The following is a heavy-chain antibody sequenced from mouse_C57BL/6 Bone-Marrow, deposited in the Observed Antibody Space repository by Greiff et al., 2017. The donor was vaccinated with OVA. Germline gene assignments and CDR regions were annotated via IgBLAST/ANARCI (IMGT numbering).Heavy chain of an antibody. CDR2: IIPGSGST. Sequence: VQLQQSGAELMKPGASVKLSCKATGYTFTGYWIEWVKQRPGQGLEWIGEIIPGSGSTNYNEKFKGKATFTADPSSNTAYMQLNSLTSEDSAFDYCAVCYYANYCSYALAYWGQGTSVTVSS. CDR1: GYTFTGYW. J-gene: IGHJ4*01. CDR3: AVCYYANYCSYALAY. D-gene: IGHD2-1*01. V-gene: IGHV1-9*01.